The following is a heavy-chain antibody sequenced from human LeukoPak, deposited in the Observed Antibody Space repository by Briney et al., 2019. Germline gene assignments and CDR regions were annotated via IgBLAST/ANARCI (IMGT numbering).Heavy chain of an antibody. V-gene: IGHV4-59*01. Sequence: SETLSLTCTVSGGSINSYYWSWIRQPPGKGLEWIGYIYYSGSTNYNPSLKSRVTISVDTSKNQFSLKLSSVTAADTAVYYCARGSTILSDYYMDVWGKGTTVTVSS. D-gene: IGHD3-3*01. J-gene: IGHJ6*03. CDR2: IYYSGST. CDR3: ARGSTILSDYYMDV. CDR1: GGSINSYY.